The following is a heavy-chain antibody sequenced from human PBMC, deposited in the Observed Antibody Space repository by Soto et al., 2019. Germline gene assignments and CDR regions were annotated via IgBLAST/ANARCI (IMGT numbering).Heavy chain of an antibody. CDR3: ARIGGTPDYGDYAEYYYYYMDV. D-gene: IGHD4-17*01. CDR1: GGSFRGYY. J-gene: IGHJ6*03. Sequence: PSETLSLTCAVYGGSFRGYYWSWIRQPPGKGLEWIGYIYYSGSTYYNPSLKSRVTISVDTSKNQFSLKLSSVTAADTAVYYCARIGGTPDYGDYAEYYYYYMDVWGKGTTVTVSS. CDR2: IYYSGST. V-gene: IGHV4-34*09.